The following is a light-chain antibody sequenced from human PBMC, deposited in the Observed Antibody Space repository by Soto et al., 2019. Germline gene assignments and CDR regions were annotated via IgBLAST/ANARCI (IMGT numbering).Light chain of an antibody. CDR3: SSYAGSNSFV. CDR1: SSDVGGYNY. J-gene: IGLJ1*01. V-gene: IGLV2-8*01. Sequence: LTQPPSASGSPGQSVTISCTGTSSDVGGYNYVSWYQQHPGKAPKLIIYEVSQRPSGVPDRFSGSKSGYTASLTVSGLQAEDEADYYCSSYAGSNSFVFGTGTKVTVL. CDR2: EVS.